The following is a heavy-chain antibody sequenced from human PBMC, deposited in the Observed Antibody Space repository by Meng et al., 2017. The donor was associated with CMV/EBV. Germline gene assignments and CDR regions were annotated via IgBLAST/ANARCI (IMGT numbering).Heavy chain of an antibody. CDR3: AKTGAYCSSTSCLSGMDV. D-gene: IGHD2-2*01. J-gene: IGHJ6*02. CDR2: IWHDGSNK. Sequence: SCAASGFTFSSYGMHWVRQAPGKGLEWVAVIWHDGSNKYYADSVKGRFTISRDNSKNTLYLQMNSLRAEDTAVYYCAKTGAYCSSTSCLSGMDVWGQGTTVTVSS. V-gene: IGHV3-33*06. CDR1: GFTFSSYG.